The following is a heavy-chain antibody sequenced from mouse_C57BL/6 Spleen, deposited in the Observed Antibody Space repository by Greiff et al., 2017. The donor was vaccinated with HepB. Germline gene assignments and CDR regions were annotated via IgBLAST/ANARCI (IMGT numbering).Heavy chain of an antibody. CDR3: ARGGYYYGSSGLMDY. V-gene: IGHV5-4*03. D-gene: IGHD1-1*01. J-gene: IGHJ4*01. Sequence: EVKLMESGGGLVKPGGSLKLSCAASGFTFSSYAMSWVRQTPEKRLEWVATISDGGSYTYYPDNVKGRFTISRDNAKNNLYLQMSHLKSVDTAMYYCARGGYYYGSSGLMDYWGQGTSVTVSS. CDR1: GFTFSSYA. CDR2: ISDGGSYT.